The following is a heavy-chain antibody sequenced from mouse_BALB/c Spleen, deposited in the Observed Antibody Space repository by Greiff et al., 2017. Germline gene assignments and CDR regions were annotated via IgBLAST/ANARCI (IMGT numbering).Heavy chain of an antibody. V-gene: IGHV7-3*02. D-gene: IGHD2-1*01. Sequence: EVQLVESGGGLVQPGGSLRLSCATSGFTFTDYYMSWVRQPPGKALEWLGFIRNKANGYTTEYSASVKGRFTISRDNSQSILYLQMNTLRAEDSATYYCARRDPYGNFYAMDYWGQGTSVTVSS. CDR3: ARRDPYGNFYAMDY. CDR2: IRNKANGYTT. J-gene: IGHJ4*01. CDR1: GFTFTDYY.